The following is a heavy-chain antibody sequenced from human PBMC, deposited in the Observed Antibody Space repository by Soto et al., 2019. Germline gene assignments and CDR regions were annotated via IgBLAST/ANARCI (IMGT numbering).Heavy chain of an antibody. Sequence: ESGGGLVQPGGSLRLSCAASGFTFSSYWMSWVRQAPGKGLEWVANIKQDGSEKYYVDSVKGRFTISRDNAKNSLYLQMNSLRAEDTAVYYCARGAGYCTNGVCYLVFDYWGQGTLVTVSS. CDR3: ARGAGYCTNGVCYLVFDY. D-gene: IGHD2-8*01. CDR2: IKQDGSEK. CDR1: GFTFSSYW. V-gene: IGHV3-7*01. J-gene: IGHJ4*02.